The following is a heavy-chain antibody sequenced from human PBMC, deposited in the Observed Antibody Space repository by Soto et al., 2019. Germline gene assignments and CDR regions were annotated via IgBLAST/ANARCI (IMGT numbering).Heavy chain of an antibody. Sequence: QVQLVESGGGVVQPGRSLRLSCAASGFPFSSYAMHWVRQAPGKGLEWVAVISYDGSNKYYADSVKGRFTISRDNSKNTLYLQMNSLRAEDTAVYYCARGYYDSSPYFDYCGQGTLVTVSS. J-gene: IGHJ4*02. V-gene: IGHV3-30-3*01. CDR1: GFPFSSYA. D-gene: IGHD3-22*01. CDR2: ISYDGSNK. CDR3: ARGYYDSSPYFDY.